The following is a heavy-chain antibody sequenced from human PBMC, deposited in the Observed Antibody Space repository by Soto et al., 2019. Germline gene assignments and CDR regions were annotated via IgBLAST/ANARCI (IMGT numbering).Heavy chain of an antibody. CDR2: IIPIFGTT. V-gene: IGHV1-69*13. CDR1: GGTFSSYA. J-gene: IGHJ4*02. D-gene: IGHD2-15*01. Sequence: GASVKVSCKASGGTFSSYAISWVRQAPGQGLEWMGGIIPIFGTTNYAQKFQGRVMITADESTSTAYMELSSLRSEDTAVYYFARESRYCSGGSCYFLPGIDYWGQGTLVTVSS. CDR3: ARESRYCSGGSCYFLPGIDY.